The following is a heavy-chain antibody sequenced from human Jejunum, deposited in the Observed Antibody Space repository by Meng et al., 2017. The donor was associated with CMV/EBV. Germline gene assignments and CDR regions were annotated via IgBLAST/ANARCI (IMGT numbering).Heavy chain of an antibody. V-gene: IGHV3-23*01. D-gene: IGHD3-16*01. J-gene: IGHJ4*02. CDR3: AKCLVGGNRVYDY. CDR1: GFTFSNYA. Sequence: ASGFTFSNYAMTWVRQAPGKGLEWVSGISTTSDTIIYADSVKGRFTVSRDNSRNTLYLQMNSLRAEDTAVYYCAKCLVGGNRVYDYWGQGTLVTVSS. CDR2: ISTTSDTI.